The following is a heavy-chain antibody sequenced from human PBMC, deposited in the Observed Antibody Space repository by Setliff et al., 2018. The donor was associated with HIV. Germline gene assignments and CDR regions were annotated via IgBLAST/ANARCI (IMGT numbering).Heavy chain of an antibody. CDR2: INNDGSST. CDR1: GFTVSSYW. J-gene: IGHJ3*02. D-gene: IGHD6-25*01. V-gene: IGHV3-74*01. Sequence: PGGSLRLSCEASGFTVSSYWMHWVRQAPGKGLVWVSRINNDGSSTTYADSVKVRFTISKDIAKNTLNLQMNSLRAEDTAIYYCVGPFGYNGFYIWGQGTMVTVSS. CDR3: VGPFGYNGFYI.